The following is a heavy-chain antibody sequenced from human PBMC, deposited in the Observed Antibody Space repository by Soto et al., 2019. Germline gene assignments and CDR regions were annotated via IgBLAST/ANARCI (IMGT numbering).Heavy chain of an antibody. CDR2: IYYSGST. V-gene: IGHV4-59*01. D-gene: IGHD5-18*01. J-gene: IGHJ4*02. Sequence: SETLSLTCTVSGGSISSYYWSWIRQPPGKGLEWIGYIYYSGSTNYNPSLKSRVTISVDTSKNQFSLKLSSVTAADTAVYYCARGGYSDDCDYWCQGTRVTVSS. CDR1: GGSISSYY. CDR3: ARGGYSDDCDY.